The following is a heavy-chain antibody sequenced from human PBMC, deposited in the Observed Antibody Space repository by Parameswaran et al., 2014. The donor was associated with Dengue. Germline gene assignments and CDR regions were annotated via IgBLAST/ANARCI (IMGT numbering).Heavy chain of an antibody. D-gene: IGHD3-22*01. Sequence: WVRQAPGQGLEWMGGIIPIFGTANYAQKFQGRVTITADESTSTAYMELSSLRSEDTAVYYCARLFGSGYNDYWGQGTLVTVSS. CDR2: IIPIFGTA. J-gene: IGHJ4*02. CDR3: ARLFGSGYNDY. V-gene: IGHV1-69*01.